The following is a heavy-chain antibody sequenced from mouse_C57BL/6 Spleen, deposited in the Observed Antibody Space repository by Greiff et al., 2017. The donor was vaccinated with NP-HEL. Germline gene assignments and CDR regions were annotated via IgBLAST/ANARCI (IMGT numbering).Heavy chain of an antibody. D-gene: IGHD2-14*01. CDR2: IDPETGGT. CDR3: TRGGYPAWFAY. Sequence: QVQLKQSGAELVRPGASVTLSCKASGYTFTDYEMHWVKQTPVHGLEWIGAIDPETGGTAYKQKFKGKAILTADKSSSTAYMELRSLTSEDSAVYYCTRGGYPAWFAYWGQGTLVTVSA. CDR1: GYTFTDYE. J-gene: IGHJ3*01. V-gene: IGHV1-15*01.